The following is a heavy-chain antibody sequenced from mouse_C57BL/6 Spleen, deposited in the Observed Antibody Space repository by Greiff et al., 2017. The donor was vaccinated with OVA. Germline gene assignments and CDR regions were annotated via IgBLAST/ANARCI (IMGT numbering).Heavy chain of an antibody. CDR3: AKGGSDYFDY. J-gene: IGHJ2*01. CDR2: IWSGGST. V-gene: IGHV2-4*01. CDR1: GFSLTSYG. D-gene: IGHD1-1*01. Sequence: VMLVESGPGLVQPSQSLSITCTVSGFSLTSYGVHWVRQPPGKGLEWLGVIWSGGSTDYNAAFISRLSISKDNSKSQVFFKMNSLQADDTAIYYCAKGGSDYFDYWGQGTTLTVSS.